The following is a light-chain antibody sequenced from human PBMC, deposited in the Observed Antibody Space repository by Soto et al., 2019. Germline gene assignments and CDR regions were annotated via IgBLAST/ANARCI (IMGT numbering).Light chain of an antibody. J-gene: IGLJ1*01. Sequence: ALTQPASVSRSPGQSLTISFPGNNSDVGSYNLVSWYQQHPGKAPKLMIYEGSKRPSGVSNRFSGSKSGNTASLTISGLQAEDEADYYCCSYAGSSYVFGTGTKVTVL. CDR2: EGS. CDR1: NSDVGSYNL. CDR3: CSYAGSSYV. V-gene: IGLV2-23*01.